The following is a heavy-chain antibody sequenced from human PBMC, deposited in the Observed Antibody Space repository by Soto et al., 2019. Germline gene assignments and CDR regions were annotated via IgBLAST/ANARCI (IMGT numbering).Heavy chain of an antibody. CDR1: GYTFTSYY. Sequence: ASVKVSCKASGYTFTSYYMHWVRQAPGQGLEWMGIINPSGGSTSYAQKFQGRVTMTRDTSTSTVYMELSSLRSEDTAVYCCARDGAYYYDSSNWFDPWGQGTLVTVSS. D-gene: IGHD3-22*01. CDR3: ARDGAYYYDSSNWFDP. J-gene: IGHJ5*02. V-gene: IGHV1-46*01. CDR2: INPSGGST.